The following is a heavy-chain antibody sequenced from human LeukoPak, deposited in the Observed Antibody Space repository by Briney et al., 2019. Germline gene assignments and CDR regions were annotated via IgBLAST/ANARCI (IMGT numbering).Heavy chain of an antibody. CDR2: IYPRDSDT. V-gene: IGHV5-51*01. D-gene: IGHD5-18*01. CDR1: GYGFNSYW. J-gene: IGHJ4*02. Sequence: GESLKISCKGSGYGFNSYWIGWVRQMPGKSLEWMGIIYPRDSDTRYSPSFQGQVTISADRSIGTAYLQWSSLKASDTAMYYCARGSDRGYNYGFDYWGQGTLVTVSS. CDR3: ARGSDRGYNYGFDY.